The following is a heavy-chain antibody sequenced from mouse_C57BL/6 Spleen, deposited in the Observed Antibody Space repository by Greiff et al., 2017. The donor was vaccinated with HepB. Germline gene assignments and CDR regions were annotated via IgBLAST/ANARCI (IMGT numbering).Heavy chain of an antibody. D-gene: IGHD1-1*01. CDR3: ARGPYYYGSSYVSYWYFDG. CDR2: IYPGGGYT. CDR1: GYTFTNYW. J-gene: IGHJ1*03. V-gene: IGHV1-63*01. Sequence: VQVVESGAELVRPGTSVKMSCKASGYTFTNYWIGWAKQRPGHGLEWIGDIYPGGGYTNYNEKFKGKATLTADTSSSTAYMQFSSLTSEDSAIYYCARGPYYYGSSYVSYWYFDGWGTGTTVTVSS.